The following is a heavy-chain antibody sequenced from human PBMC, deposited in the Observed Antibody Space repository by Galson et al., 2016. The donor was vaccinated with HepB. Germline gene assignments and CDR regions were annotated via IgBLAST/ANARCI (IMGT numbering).Heavy chain of an antibody. CDR1: GYTFTSYD. V-gene: IGHV1-3*01. Sequence: SLKVSCKASGYTFTSYDMHWVRQAPGQRLEWISVINAGGGNTKYSQRFQGRVTITGDTSESTAYMELNSLRSEDTAVYYCAVERARYYGVDFWGQGTMVTVSS. CDR3: AVERARYYGVDF. J-gene: IGHJ6*02. CDR2: INAGGGNT.